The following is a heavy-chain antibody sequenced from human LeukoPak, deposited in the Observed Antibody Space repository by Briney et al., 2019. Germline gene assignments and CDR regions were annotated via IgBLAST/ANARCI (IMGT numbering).Heavy chain of an antibody. CDR1: GFTFSSYA. D-gene: IGHD3-16*01. CDR2: ISGSGGST. CDR3: AKDIYDYVWGSSDFDY. Sequence: PGGSLRLSCAASGFTFSSYAMSWVRQAPGKGLEWVSAISGSGGSTYYADSVKGRFTISRDNSKNTLYLQMNSLRAEDTAVYYCAKDIYDYVWGSSDFDYWGQGTLVTVSS. J-gene: IGHJ4*02. V-gene: IGHV3-23*01.